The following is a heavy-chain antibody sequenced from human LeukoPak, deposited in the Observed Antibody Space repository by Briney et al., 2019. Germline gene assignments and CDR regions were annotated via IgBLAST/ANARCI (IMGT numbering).Heavy chain of an antibody. CDR2: IYAGSSTT. J-gene: IGHJ6*02. D-gene: IGHD3-16*01. Sequence: AGGSLRLSRAASGFIVSTNYMTWVRQAPGKGLEWVSVIYAGSSTTYYADSVKGRFTISRDNSKNTLYLQMNSLRAEDTVVYYCARGGGLDVWGQGATVTVSS. V-gene: IGHV3-53*01. CDR3: ARGGGLDV. CDR1: GFIVSTNY.